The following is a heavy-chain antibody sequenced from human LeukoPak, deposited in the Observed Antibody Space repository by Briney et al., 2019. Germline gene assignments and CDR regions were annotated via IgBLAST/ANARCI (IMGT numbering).Heavy chain of an antibody. CDR3: ASSTVVTLYYYYYGMDV. D-gene: IGHD4-23*01. CDR1: GGSVSSGSYY. J-gene: IGHJ6*02. CDR2: IYYSGST. V-gene: IGHV4-61*01. Sequence: SETLSLTCTVSGGSVSSGSYYWSWIRQPPGKGLEWIGYIYYSGSTNYNPSLKSRVTISVDTSKNQISLKLSSVTAADTAVYYCASSTVVTLYYYYYGMDVWGQGTTVTVSS.